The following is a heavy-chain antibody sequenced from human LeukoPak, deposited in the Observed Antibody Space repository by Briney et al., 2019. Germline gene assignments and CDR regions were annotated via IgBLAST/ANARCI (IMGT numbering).Heavy chain of an antibody. J-gene: IGHJ4*02. CDR2: IYYSGST. Sequence: PSETLSLTCTVSGGPISSGGYYWSWIRQHPGKGLEWIGYIYYSGSTYYNPSLKSRVTISVDTSKNQFSLKLSSVTAADTAVYYCARGSATVTQGLDYWGQGTLVTVSS. CDR1: GGPISSGGYY. V-gene: IGHV4-31*03. D-gene: IGHD4-17*01. CDR3: ARGSATVTQGLDY.